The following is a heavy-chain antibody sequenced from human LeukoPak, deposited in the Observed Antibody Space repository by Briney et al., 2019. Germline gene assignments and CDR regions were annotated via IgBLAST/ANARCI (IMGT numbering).Heavy chain of an antibody. CDR3: ARGYGSGGYYVWGRDYYYYMDV. D-gene: IGHD3-10*01. Sequence: SETLSLTCTVSGGSISRSSYYWGWIRQPPGKGLEWIGSIYYSGSTNYNPSLKSRVTISVDTSKNQFSLKLSSVTAADTAVYYCARGYGSGGYYVWGRDYYYYMDVWGKGTTVTISS. CDR2: IYYSGST. V-gene: IGHV4-39*07. CDR1: GGSISRSSYY. J-gene: IGHJ6*03.